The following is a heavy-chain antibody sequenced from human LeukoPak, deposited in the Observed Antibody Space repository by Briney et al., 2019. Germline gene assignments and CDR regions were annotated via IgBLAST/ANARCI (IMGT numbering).Heavy chain of an antibody. CDR1: GGSVSSGSFY. CDR3: ARATPYYYDSSGYLADAFDI. Sequence: SETLSLTCTVSGGSVSSGSFYWSWIRQPPGKGLEWIGFIYYTGSTKYNPSLKSRVTISVDTSKNQFSLKLSSVTAADTAVYYCARATPYYYDSSGYLADAFDIWGQGTMVTVSS. J-gene: IGHJ3*02. CDR2: IYYTGST. V-gene: IGHV4-61*01. D-gene: IGHD3-22*01.